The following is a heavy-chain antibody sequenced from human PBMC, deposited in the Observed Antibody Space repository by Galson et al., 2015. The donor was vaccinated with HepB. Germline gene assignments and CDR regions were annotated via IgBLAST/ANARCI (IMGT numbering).Heavy chain of an antibody. CDR2: VTASGGST. D-gene: IGHD2-2*01. CDR3: AKDMTDCTSTSCNPPGPIHV. Sequence: SLRLSCAASGFTFSNYAMYWVRQAPGKGLEWVWTVTASGGSTYYADSVKGRFTISRDNSKNTLYLQMNSLRAEDTAVYYSAKDMTDCTSTSCNPPGPIHVWGKGTTVTVSS. J-gene: IGHJ6*04. CDR1: GFTFSNYA. V-gene: IGHV3-23*01.